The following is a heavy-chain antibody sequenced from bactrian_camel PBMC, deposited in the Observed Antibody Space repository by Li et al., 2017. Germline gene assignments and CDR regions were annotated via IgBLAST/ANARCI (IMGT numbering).Heavy chain of an antibody. CDR1: RYTSSSIC. D-gene: IGHD2*01. CDR3: NTNENRYRCGWKYTEDNY. Sequence: VQLVESGGGSVQAGGSLRLSCASTRYTSSSICMGWFRQPPGKEREGVAAMLTAGGRTVYADSVKGRFTISQDNAKNTAYLQMISPRPEDTAMYYCNTNENRYRCGWKYTEDNYWGQGTQVTVSS. V-gene: IGHV3S40*01. J-gene: IGHJ4*01. CDR2: MLTAGGRT.